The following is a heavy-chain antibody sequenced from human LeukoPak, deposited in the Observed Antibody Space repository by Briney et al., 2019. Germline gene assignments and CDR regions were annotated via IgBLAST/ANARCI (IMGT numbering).Heavy chain of an antibody. CDR1: GFTFSSYG. V-gene: IGHV3-30*02. D-gene: IGHD3-22*01. Sequence: GGSLRLSCAASGFTFSSYGMHWVRQAPGKGLEWVAFIRYDGSNKYYADSVKGRFTISRDNSKNTLYLQMNSLRAEDTAVYYCAKGGYYYDSSERYFDYWGQGTLVTVSS. CDR2: IRYDGSNK. CDR3: AKGGYYYDSSERYFDY. J-gene: IGHJ4*02.